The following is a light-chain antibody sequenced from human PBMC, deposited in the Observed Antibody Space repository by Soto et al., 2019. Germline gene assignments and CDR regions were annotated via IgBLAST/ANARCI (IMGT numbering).Light chain of an antibody. J-gene: IGKJ1*01. Sequence: EIVLTQSPGTLSLSPGERATHSCRASQSVSSSYLAWYQQKPGQAPRLLIYGASSRATGIPDRLSGIGSGTDFTLTISCLEPENFPVYYCQQYGSSPLTCGQGT. V-gene: IGKV3-20*01. CDR3: QQYGSSPLT. CDR2: GAS. CDR1: QSVSSSY.